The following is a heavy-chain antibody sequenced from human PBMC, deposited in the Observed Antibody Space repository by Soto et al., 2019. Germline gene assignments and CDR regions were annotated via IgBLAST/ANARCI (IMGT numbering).Heavy chain of an antibody. J-gene: IGHJ6*02. CDR1: GDYISSADYY. Sequence: TLSLTCTVSGDYISSADYYWSWIRQTRGKGLEWIGHIFYSGTTYYNPSLKSRLTISVDTSKNHFSLRLTSVTAADTAVYYCARDLWVEPELYYYGMDVWGQGTTVT. D-gene: IGHD1-1*01. CDR3: ARDLWVEPELYYYGMDV. CDR2: IFYSGTT. V-gene: IGHV4-30-4*01.